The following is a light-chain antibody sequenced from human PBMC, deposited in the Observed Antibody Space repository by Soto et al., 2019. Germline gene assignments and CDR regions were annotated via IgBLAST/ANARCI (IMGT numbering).Light chain of an antibody. Sequence: DFQMTQSPSSLSASVGDRVTITCRASQSISSYSYWYQQKPGKAPKLLIYAASSWQSGVPSRFSGRGSGTDSTPTIRSPQPEDFSTDYCQQSYSTPPWTFGQGTKVDVK. V-gene: IGKV1-39*01. CDR1: QSISSY. CDR2: AAS. J-gene: IGKJ1*01. CDR3: QQSYSTPPWT.